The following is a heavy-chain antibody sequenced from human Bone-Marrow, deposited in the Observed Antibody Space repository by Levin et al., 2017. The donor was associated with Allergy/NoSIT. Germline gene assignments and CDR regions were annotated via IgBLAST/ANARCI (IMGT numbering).Heavy chain of an antibody. CDR1: GGSIRTYY. V-gene: IGHV4-59*08. Sequence: SQTLSLTCTVSGGSIRTYYWSWIRQSPGKGLEWIGYIYYTGTTNYIPSLTSRVTISVDTSKNQFSLKLRSVTAADPAAHYWARQVGSSSGDYGPYNWFDSWGQGALVTVSS. J-gene: IGHJ5*01. CDR3: ARQVGSSSGDYGPYNWFDS. D-gene: IGHD3-22*01. CDR2: IYYTGTT.